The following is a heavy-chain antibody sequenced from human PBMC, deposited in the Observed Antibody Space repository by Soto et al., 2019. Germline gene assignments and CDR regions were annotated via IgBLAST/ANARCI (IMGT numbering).Heavy chain of an antibody. Sequence: VKVSCKASGYTFTSYGISWVRQAPGQGLEWMGWISAYNGNTNYAQKLQGRVTMTTDTSTSTAYMELRSLRFDDTAVYYCARVAQNYYDSPSFDYWGQGTLVTVSS. CDR3: ARVAQNYYDSPSFDY. J-gene: IGHJ4*02. CDR2: ISAYNGNT. CDR1: GYTFTSYG. D-gene: IGHD3-22*01. V-gene: IGHV1-18*01.